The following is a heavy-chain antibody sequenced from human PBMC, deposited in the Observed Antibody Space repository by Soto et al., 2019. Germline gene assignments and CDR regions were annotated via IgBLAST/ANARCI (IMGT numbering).Heavy chain of an antibody. V-gene: IGHV1-58*02. D-gene: IGHD3-10*01. CDR2: IVVGSGNT. CDR1: GFTFTSSA. CDR3: AAERAMVRGVYDAFDI. J-gene: IGHJ3*02. Sequence: SVKVSCKASGFTFTSSAMQWVRQARGQRLEWIGWIVVGSGNTNYAQKFQERVTITRDMSTSTAYMELSSLRSEDTAVYYCAAERAMVRGVYDAFDIWGQGTMVTVSS.